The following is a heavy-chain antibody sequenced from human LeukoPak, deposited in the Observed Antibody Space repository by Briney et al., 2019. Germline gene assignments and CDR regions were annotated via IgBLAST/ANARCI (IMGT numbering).Heavy chain of an antibody. D-gene: IGHD3-10*01. CDR2: IHPIGGST. V-gene: IGHV1-46*01. CDR1: GYIFTSHY. Sequence: ASVKVSCKASGYIFTSHYIQWARQVPGQGLEWMGLIHPIGGSTTYAQRFQGRVTMTRDTATSTVYMELRSLRSEDTAIYYCARCGFNSGSYYFDYWGQGSMVTVSS. CDR3: ARCGFNSGSYYFDY. J-gene: IGHJ4*02.